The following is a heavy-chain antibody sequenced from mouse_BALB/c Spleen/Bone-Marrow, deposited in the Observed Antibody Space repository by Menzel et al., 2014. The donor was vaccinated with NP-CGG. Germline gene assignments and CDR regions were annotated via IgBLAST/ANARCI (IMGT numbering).Heavy chain of an antibody. D-gene: IGHD4-1*01. CDR2: ISSGSSTI. V-gene: IGHV5-17*02. Sequence: EVQLVESGGGLVQPGGSRKLSCAASGFTFSSFGMHWVRQAPEKGLEWVAYISSGSSTIFYAATVKGRFTVSRDNPKNTLFLQMTRRRSEDTAMYFCTRGGNWDDFDSWGQGTTLTVSS. CDR1: GFTFSSFG. J-gene: IGHJ2*01. CDR3: TRGGNWDDFDS.